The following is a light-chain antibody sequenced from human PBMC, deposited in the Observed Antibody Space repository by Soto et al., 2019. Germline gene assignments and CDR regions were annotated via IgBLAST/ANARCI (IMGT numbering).Light chain of an antibody. V-gene: IGKV1-5*01. CDR2: DTF. CDR1: QSISSW. J-gene: IGKJ4*01. CDR3: QQLNSYPHT. Sequence: DIQMTQSPSSLSASVGDRVSITCRASQSISSWLAWYQQKPGKAPKLLMFDTFSLESGVPSRFSGSRSGTEFTLTISSLQPDDYATYYCQQLNSYPHTFGGGTKVDIK.